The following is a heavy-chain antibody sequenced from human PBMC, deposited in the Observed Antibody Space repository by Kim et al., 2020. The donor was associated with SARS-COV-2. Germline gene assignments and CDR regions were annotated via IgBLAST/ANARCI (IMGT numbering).Heavy chain of an antibody. V-gene: IGHV4-34*01. CDR3: ARGFYGDYGGY. J-gene: IGHJ4*02. Sequence: SETLSLTCAVYGGSFSGYYWSWIRQPPGKGLEWIGEINHSGSTNYNPSLKSRVTISVDTSKNQFSLKLSSVTAADTAVYYCARGFYGDYGGYWGQGTLVTVSS. D-gene: IGHD4-17*01. CDR1: GGSFSGYY. CDR2: INHSGST.